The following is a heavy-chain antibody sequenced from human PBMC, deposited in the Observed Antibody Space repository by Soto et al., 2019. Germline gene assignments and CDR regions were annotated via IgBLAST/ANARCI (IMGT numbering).Heavy chain of an antibody. D-gene: IGHD4-4*01. J-gene: IGHJ4*02. Sequence: SCAASGFTFSSYAMSWVRQAPGKGLEWVSAISGSGGSTYYADSVKGRFTISRDNSKNTLYLQMNSLRAEDTAVYYCAKDQGVLQSYYFDYWGQGTLVTVSS. V-gene: IGHV3-23*01. CDR3: AKDQGVLQSYYFDY. CDR1: GFTFSSYA. CDR2: ISGSGGST.